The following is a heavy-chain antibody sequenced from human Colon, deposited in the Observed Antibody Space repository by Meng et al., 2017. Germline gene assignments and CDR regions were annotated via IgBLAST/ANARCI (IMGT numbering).Heavy chain of an antibody. V-gene: IGHV4-38-2*01. Sequence: VQSQGPGPGLVNPSEPLSLPSSVSGYSISTAYYWGWIRQTPGKGLEWIASIDRSGTTYYNPSLESRVTISVDTSKNHFSLRLNSVTAADTAVYFCARTIYSSSVDYWGQGTLVTVSS. CDR1: GYSISTAYY. CDR3: ARTIYSSSVDY. CDR2: IDRSGTT. D-gene: IGHD3-22*01. J-gene: IGHJ4*02.